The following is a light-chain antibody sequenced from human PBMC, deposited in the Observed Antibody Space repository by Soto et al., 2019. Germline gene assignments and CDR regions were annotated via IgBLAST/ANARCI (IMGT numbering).Light chain of an antibody. CDR3: SSYTSSSTLML. V-gene: IGLV1-40*01. J-gene: IGLJ2*01. CDR1: SSNIGAGYD. Sequence: QSALTQPPSVSGAPGQRVTISCTGSSSNIGAGYDVHWYQQLPGTAPKLLIYGNSNRPSGVPDRFSGSKSGTSASLAITGLQAEDEADYYCSSYTSSSTLMLFGGGTKLTVL. CDR2: GNS.